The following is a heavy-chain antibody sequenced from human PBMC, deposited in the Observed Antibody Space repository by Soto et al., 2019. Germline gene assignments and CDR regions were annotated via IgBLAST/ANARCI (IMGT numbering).Heavy chain of an antibody. Sequence: ASVKVSCKASGYTFTSYAMHWVRQAPGQRLEWMGWINAGNGITKYSQKFQGRVTITRDTSASTAYMELSSLRSEDTAVYYCARSYVLRYFDWLPNDAFDIWGKGTMVTVSS. CDR2: INAGNGIT. V-gene: IGHV1-3*01. CDR3: ARSYVLRYFDWLPNDAFDI. J-gene: IGHJ3*02. D-gene: IGHD3-9*01. CDR1: GYTFTSYA.